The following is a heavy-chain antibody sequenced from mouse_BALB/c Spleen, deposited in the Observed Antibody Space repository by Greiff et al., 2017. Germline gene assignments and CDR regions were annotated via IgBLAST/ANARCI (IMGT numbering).Heavy chain of an antibody. CDR3: ARKNYYGSYYAMDY. CDR2: IWGDGST. J-gene: IGHJ4*01. D-gene: IGHD1-1*01. CDR1: GFSLTGYG. V-gene: IGHV2-6-7*01. Sequence: QVQLKESGPGLVAPSQSLSITCTVSGFSLTGYGVNWVRQPPGKGLEWLGMIWGDGSTDYNAAFISRLSISKDNSKSQVFFKMNSLQADDTAIYYCARKNYYGSYYAMDYWGQGTSVTVSS.